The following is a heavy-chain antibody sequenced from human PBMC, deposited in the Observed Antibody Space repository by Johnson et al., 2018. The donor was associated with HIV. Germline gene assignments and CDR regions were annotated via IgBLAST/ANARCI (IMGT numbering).Heavy chain of an antibody. CDR1: GFTFTNYD. Sequence: QVQLVESGGAVVQPGGSLRLSCAASGFTFTNYDMHWVRQAPGKGLEWVAFIRSDGSDEHYVDSVKGRLTISRDNSRSVLYLEMSSLTAEDTGLYYCAKVGGTLADKFDTFDIWGQGTMVTVSS. D-gene: IGHD1-26*01. CDR3: AKVGGTLADKFDTFDI. V-gene: IGHV3-30*02. J-gene: IGHJ3*02. CDR2: IRSDGSDE.